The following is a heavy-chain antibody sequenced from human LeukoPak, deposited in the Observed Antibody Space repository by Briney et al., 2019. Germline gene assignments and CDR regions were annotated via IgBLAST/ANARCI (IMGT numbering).Heavy chain of an antibody. D-gene: IGHD6-6*01. Sequence: PGRFLRLSCAASGFTFSSYGMHWVRQAPGKGLEWVAVIWYDGSNKYYADSVKGRFTISRDNSKNTLYLQMNSLRAEDTAVYYCARWLVQYYYYYYGMDVWGKGTTVTVSS. CDR2: IWYDGSNK. CDR1: GFTFSSYG. CDR3: ARWLVQYYYYYYGMDV. V-gene: IGHV3-33*01. J-gene: IGHJ6*04.